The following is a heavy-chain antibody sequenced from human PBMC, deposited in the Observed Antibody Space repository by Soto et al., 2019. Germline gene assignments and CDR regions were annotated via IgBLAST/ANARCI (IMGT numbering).Heavy chain of an antibody. CDR1: GYSFTSYW. V-gene: IGHV5-51*01. J-gene: IGHJ6*03. CDR3: ARHRSATTDYYYYYMDV. Sequence: PGESLKISCKGSGYSFTSYWIGWVRQMPGKGLEWMGIIYPGDSDTRYSPSFQGQVTISADKSISTAYLQWSSLKASDTAMYYCARHRSATTDYYYYYMDVWGKGTKVTVSS. CDR2: IYPGDSDT. D-gene: IGHD5-12*01.